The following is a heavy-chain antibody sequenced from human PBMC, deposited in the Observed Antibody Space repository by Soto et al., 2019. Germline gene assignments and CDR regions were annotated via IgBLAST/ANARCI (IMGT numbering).Heavy chain of an antibody. Sequence: QVQLVESGGGVVQPGRYLRLSCAASGFTFSSYAMHWVRQAPGKGLEWVAVISYDGSNKYYADSVKGRFTISRDNSKNTLYLQMNSLRAEDTAVYYCARAWSAQLWLTGTGVGYWGQGTLVTVSS. CDR2: ISYDGSNK. CDR3: ARAWSAQLWLTGTGVGY. CDR1: GFTFSSYA. J-gene: IGHJ4*02. D-gene: IGHD1-20*01. V-gene: IGHV3-30-3*01.